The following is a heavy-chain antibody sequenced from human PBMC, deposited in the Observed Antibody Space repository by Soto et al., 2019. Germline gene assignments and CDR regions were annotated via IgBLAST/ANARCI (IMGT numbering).Heavy chain of an antibody. CDR1: GFTFSSYA. J-gene: IGHJ4*02. D-gene: IGHD6-13*01. CDR2: ISGSGGST. Sequence: GGSLRLSCAASGFTFSSYAMSWVRQAPGKGLEWVSAISGSGGSTYYADSVKGRFTISRDNSKNTLYLQMNSLRAEDTAVYYCAKAPGYSSSWYYFDYWGQGTLVTVSS. V-gene: IGHV3-23*01. CDR3: AKAPGYSSSWYYFDY.